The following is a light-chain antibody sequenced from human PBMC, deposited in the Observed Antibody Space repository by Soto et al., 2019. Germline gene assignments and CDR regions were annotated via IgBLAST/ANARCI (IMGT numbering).Light chain of an antibody. V-gene: IGLV1-40*01. J-gene: IGLJ2*01. Sequence: QSVLTQPPSVSGAPGQRVTISCTGSSSNIGMYDVHWYQQLPGTAPTLLIYDNNSRPSGVPDRFSGSKSGTSAALAITGLQAEDEADDYCQSYDTSLTTPVVFGGGTKLTVL. CDR3: QSYDTSLTTPVV. CDR1: SSNIGMYD. CDR2: DNN.